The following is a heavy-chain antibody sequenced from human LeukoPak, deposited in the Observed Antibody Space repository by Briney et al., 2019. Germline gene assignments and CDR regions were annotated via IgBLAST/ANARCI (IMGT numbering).Heavy chain of an antibody. J-gene: IGHJ4*02. CDR1: GFTFSNHA. Sequence: PGGSLRLSCATSGFTFSNHAMHWVRQATGKGLEWVSAIGTAGDTFYPGSVKGRFTISRDNAKNSLYLQANSLRAEDTAVYYCARGRPLLYSSGWSSDYWGQGALVTVSS. CDR3: ARGRPLLYSSGWSSDY. CDR2: IGTAGDT. D-gene: IGHD6-19*01. V-gene: IGHV3-13*01.